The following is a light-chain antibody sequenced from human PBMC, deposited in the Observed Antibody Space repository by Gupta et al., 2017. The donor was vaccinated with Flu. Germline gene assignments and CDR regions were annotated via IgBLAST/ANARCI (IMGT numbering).Light chain of an antibody. J-gene: IGKJ1*01. CDR3: QQYNDWPRT. CDR1: QSVGTT. CDR2: GAS. Sequence: EIVMTQSPATLSVSPGERATLSCRASQSVGTTLAWYQQKRGQPPRLLIYGASTRDTGIPARFSGSGSGTEFTLTISSLQSEDFAVYCCQQYNDWPRTFGQGTKVEIK. V-gene: IGKV3-15*01.